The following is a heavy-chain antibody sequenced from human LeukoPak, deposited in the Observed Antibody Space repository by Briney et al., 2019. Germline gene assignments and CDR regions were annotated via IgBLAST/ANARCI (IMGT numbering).Heavy chain of an antibody. CDR1: GGSISSYY. D-gene: IGHD3-10*01. Sequence: PSETLSLTCTVSGGSISSYYWSWIRQPAGKGLEWIGRIHNSGSTNYNPSLKSRVTMSVDTSKNQFSLKLSSVTAADTAVYYCATGEGIYYYYYMDVWGKGTTVTVSS. J-gene: IGHJ6*03. CDR3: ATGEGIYYYYYMDV. CDR2: IHNSGST. V-gene: IGHV4-4*07.